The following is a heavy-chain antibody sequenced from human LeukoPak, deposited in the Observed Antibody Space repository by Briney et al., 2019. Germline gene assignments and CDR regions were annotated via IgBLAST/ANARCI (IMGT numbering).Heavy chain of an antibody. D-gene: IGHD3-22*01. V-gene: IGHV3-23*01. Sequence: GGSLRLSCAASGFTFSSYAVSWVRQAPGKGLEWVSAISGSGGSTYYADSVKGRFTISRDNSKNTLYLQMNSLRAEDTAVYYCAKVVVKYYYDSSGYLDYWGQGTLVTVSS. J-gene: IGHJ4*02. CDR2: ISGSGGST. CDR1: GFTFSSYA. CDR3: AKVVVKYYYDSSGYLDY.